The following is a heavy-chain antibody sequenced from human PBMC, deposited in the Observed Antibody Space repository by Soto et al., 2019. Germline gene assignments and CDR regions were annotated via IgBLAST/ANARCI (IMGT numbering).Heavy chain of an antibody. Sequence: PGGSLRLSCAASGFTFSSYSMNWVRQAPGKGLEWVSAISGSGGSTYYADSVKGRFTISRDNSKNTLYLQMNSLRAEDTAVYYFAKESSSGYAYNWFAPWGQGTLVTVSS. CDR2: ISGSGGST. CDR1: GFTFSSYS. V-gene: IGHV3-23*01. D-gene: IGHD6-13*01. J-gene: IGHJ5*02. CDR3: AKESSSGYAYNWFAP.